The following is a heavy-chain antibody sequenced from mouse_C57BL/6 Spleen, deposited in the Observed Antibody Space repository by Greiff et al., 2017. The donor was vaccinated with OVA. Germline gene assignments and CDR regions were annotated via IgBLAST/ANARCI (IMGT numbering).Heavy chain of an antibody. CDR2: IYPRYGTT. V-gene: IGHV1-39*01. Sequence: EVQLQQSGPELVKPGASVKISCKASGYAFTDYYMNWVKQSPGKSLEWIGVIYPRYGTTSYNQKFKGKATLTADQSSSTAYMQLSSLTSEDSAVYYCATYYCNCRGFAYWGQGTMVTVSS. D-gene: IGHD2-10*01. J-gene: IGHJ3*01. CDR3: ATYYCNCRGFAY. CDR1: GYAFTDYY.